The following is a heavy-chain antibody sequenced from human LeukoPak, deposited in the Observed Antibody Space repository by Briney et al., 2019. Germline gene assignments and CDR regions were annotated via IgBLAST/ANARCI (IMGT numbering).Heavy chain of an antibody. CDR1: AVSISSYY. J-gene: IGHJ4*02. CDR2: ISNSGRT. Sequence: SETLSLICTVSAVSISSYYWSWIRQTPGKGLEWIGYISNSGRTNYLPSLKSRVTISLDTSKNQFSLKVSSVTAADTAVYYCARGPYGSGDYFDYWGQGTLVTVSS. CDR3: ARGPYGSGDYFDY. V-gene: IGHV4-59*01. D-gene: IGHD3-10*01.